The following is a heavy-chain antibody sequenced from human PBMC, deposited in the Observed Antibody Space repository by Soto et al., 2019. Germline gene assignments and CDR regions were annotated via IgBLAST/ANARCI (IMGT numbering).Heavy chain of an antibody. CDR3: AKDLLTSPGNWYSND. Sequence: GGSLRLSCAASGFTFSSYAMSWVRQAPGKGLEWVSATSGSGSSSSYADSVKGRFTISRGNSKNTLYLQMNSLRAEDTAVYYCAKDLLTSPGNWYSNDLGQGTRVTVSS. J-gene: IGHJ4*02. D-gene: IGHD6-13*01. CDR2: TSGSGSSS. V-gene: IGHV3-23*01. CDR1: GFTFSSYA.